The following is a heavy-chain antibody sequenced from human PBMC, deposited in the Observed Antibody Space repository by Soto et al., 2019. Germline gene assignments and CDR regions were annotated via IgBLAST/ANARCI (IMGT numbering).Heavy chain of an antibody. CDR1: GYRFTEYW. V-gene: IGHV5-51*01. Sequence: PGESLKISCKTSGYRFTEYWIGGVRQMPGRGLEWMGIIYPGDSDTTYSPSFQGQVTISADKSTSTAYLQWSSLKASDSAIYYCARQGYYYSSHNYYLNWFDTWGQGTQVTVSS. CDR2: IYPGDSDT. D-gene: IGHD3-10*01. J-gene: IGHJ5*02. CDR3: ARQGYYYSSHNYYLNWFDT.